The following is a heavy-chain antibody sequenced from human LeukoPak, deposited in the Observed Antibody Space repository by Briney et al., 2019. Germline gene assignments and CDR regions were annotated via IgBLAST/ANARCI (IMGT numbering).Heavy chain of an antibody. CDR2: INPSGGST. J-gene: IGHJ4*02. CDR3: ARAVVGATIDY. CDR1: GYTFTSYY. Sequence: ASVKDSCKASGYTFTSYYMHWVRQAPGQGLEWMGIINPSGGSTSYAQKFQGRVTMTRDTSTSTVYMELSSLRSEDTAVYYCARAVVGATIDYWGQGTLVTVSS. V-gene: IGHV1-46*01. D-gene: IGHD1-26*01.